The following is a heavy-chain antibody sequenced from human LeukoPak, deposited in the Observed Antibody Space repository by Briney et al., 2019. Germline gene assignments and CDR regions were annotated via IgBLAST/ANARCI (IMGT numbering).Heavy chain of an antibody. CDR2: IFPADSDT. CDR3: VRLECSSTTCPFYY. CDR1: GFSFTPNW. D-gene: IGHD2-2*01. J-gene: IGHJ4*02. Sequence: RESLKISCEGSGFSFTPNWIGWVRQMPGKGLESMGNIFPADSDTRYSPSFQGQVLISADKSINTAYLQWSSLKASDTAIYYCVRLECSSTTCPFYYWGQGTLVTVAS. V-gene: IGHV5-51*01.